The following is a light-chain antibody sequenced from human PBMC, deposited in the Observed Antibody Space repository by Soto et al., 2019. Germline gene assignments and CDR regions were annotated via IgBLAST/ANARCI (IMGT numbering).Light chain of an antibody. CDR1: QGISSF. Sequence: IQLTQSPSSLSASVGDRVTITCRASQGISSFLAWYQQKPGKAPNLLIYGASTLQSGVPSRFSGSGSGTDFTLTIASLQPEDFATYYCQQLNTYPRTFGQGTKLDIK. CDR3: QQLNTYPRT. CDR2: GAS. V-gene: IGKV1-9*01. J-gene: IGKJ1*01.